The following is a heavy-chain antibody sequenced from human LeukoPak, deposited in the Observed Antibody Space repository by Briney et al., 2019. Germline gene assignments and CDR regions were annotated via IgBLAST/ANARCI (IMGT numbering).Heavy chain of an antibody. J-gene: IGHJ4*02. D-gene: IGHD2/OR15-2a*01. CDR2: ISSSGSTI. Sequence: GGSLRLSCAASGFTFSSYEMNWVRQAPGKGLEWVSYISSSGSTIYYADSVKGRFTISRDNAKNSLYLQMDSLTAEDTAVYYCTRKGSQWDFLVDYWGQGTRVAVSP. CDR3: TRKGSQWDFLVDY. V-gene: IGHV3-48*03. CDR1: GFTFSSYE.